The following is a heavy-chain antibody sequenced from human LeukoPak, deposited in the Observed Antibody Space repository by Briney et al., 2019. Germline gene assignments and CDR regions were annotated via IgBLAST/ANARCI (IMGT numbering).Heavy chain of an antibody. CDR1: GGSIINNY. CDR2: VYYDGST. Sequence: SETLSLTCTVSGGSIINNYWSWIRQPPEKGLEWIGYVYYDGSTNYNPSLKSRVTMSVDTSKNQLSLKLTSVTAADTAMYYCARHPPATGCFDYWGQGTLVTVSS. CDR3: ARHPPATGCFDY. D-gene: IGHD1-14*01. V-gene: IGHV4-59*01. J-gene: IGHJ4*02.